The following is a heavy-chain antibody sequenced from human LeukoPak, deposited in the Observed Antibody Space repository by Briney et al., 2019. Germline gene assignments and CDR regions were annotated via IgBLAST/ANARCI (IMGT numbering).Heavy chain of an antibody. Sequence: SETLSLTCTVAGGSISSSSYYWGGIRQPPGKGLEWIGSIYYSGSTYYSPSLKSRVTISVDTSKNQFSLKLSTVTAADTAVYYCARREEETYYDILTGYYDYWGQGTLVTVSS. V-gene: IGHV4-39*01. CDR2: IYYSGST. J-gene: IGHJ4*02. D-gene: IGHD3-9*01. CDR3: ARREEETYYDILTGYYDY. CDR1: GGSISSSSYY.